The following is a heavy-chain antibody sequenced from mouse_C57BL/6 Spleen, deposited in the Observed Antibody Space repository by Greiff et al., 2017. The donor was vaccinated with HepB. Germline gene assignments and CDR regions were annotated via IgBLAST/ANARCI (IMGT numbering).Heavy chain of an antibody. Sequence: VQVVESGPGLVQPSQSLSITCTVSGFSLTSYGVHWVRQSPGKGLEWLGVIWSGGSTDYNAAFISRLSISKDNSKSQVFFKMNSLQADDTAIYYCARHLLLRHYAMDYWGQGTSVTVSS. CDR2: IWSGGST. V-gene: IGHV2-2*01. CDR1: GFSLTSYG. CDR3: ARHLLLRHYAMDY. D-gene: IGHD1-1*01. J-gene: IGHJ4*01.